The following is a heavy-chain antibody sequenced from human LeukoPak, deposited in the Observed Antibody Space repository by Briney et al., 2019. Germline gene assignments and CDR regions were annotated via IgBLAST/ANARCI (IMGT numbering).Heavy chain of an antibody. Sequence: GASVKVSCKASGYTFTSYDINWVRQATGQGVEWMGWMNPNSGNTGYAQKFQGRVTITRNTSISTAYMELSSLRSEDTAVYYCARVGYCSGGSCYGEYNWFDPWGQGTLVTVSS. CDR2: MNPNSGNT. D-gene: IGHD2-15*01. CDR3: ARVGYCSGGSCYGEYNWFDP. CDR1: GYTFTSYD. J-gene: IGHJ5*02. V-gene: IGHV1-8*03.